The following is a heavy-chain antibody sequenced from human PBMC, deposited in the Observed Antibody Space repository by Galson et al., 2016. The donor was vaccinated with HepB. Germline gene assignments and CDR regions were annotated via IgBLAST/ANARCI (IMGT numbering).Heavy chain of an antibody. D-gene: IGHD3-10*01. V-gene: IGHV3-9*01. CDR1: GFNFYDCA. CDR3: AKDISSVLYYSVMDV. Sequence: SLRLSCAASGFNFYDCAMHWVRKVPGQGLEWVSGINWNSGRIDYADSVKGRFTITRDNSRNSLHLQMNSLRAEDTALYYCAKDISSVLYYSVMDVWGQGTTVTVSS. J-gene: IGHJ6*02. CDR2: INWNSGRI.